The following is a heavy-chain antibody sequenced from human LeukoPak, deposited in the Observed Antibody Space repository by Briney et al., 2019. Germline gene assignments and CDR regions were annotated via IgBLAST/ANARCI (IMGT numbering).Heavy chain of an antibody. J-gene: IGHJ6*04. CDR3: AELGITMIGGV. CDR2: ISGGST. D-gene: IGHD3-10*02. V-gene: IGHV3-38-3*01. Sequence: GGSLRFSCAASGFTVSSNEMSWVRQAPGKGLEWVSSISGGSTYYADSVKGRFTISRDNAKNSLYLQMNSLRAEDTAVYYCAELGITMIGGVWGKGTTVTISS. CDR1: GFTVSSNE.